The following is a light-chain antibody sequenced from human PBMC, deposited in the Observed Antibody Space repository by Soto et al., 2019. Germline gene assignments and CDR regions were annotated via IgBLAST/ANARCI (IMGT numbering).Light chain of an antibody. V-gene: IGLV1-40*01. CDR1: SSNIGAGYD. J-gene: IGLJ2*01. CDR3: QSYDSSLSGLL. CDR2: GSS. Sequence: QSVLTQPPSVSGAPGQRATISCTGSSSNIGAGYDVHWYQWLPGTAPKLLIYGSSYRPSGVPDRFSGSKSGTSASLAITGLQAEDEADYLCQSYDSSLSGLLFGGGTQLTVL.